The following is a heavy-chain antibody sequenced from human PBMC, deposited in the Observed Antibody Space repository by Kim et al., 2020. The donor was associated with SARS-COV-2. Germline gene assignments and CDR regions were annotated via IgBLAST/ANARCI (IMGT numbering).Heavy chain of an antibody. D-gene: IGHD6-13*01. CDR2: FDPEDGET. Sequence: ASVKVSCKVSGYTLTELSMHWVRQAPGKGLEWMGGFDPEDGETIYAQKFQGRVTMTEDTSTDTAYMELSSLRSEDTAVYYCATGVSAAGTPDDYYYYYGMDYWGQGTMVTVSS. J-gene: IGHJ6*02. CDR3: ATGVSAAGTPDDYYYYYGMDY. CDR1: GYTLTELS. V-gene: IGHV1-24*01.